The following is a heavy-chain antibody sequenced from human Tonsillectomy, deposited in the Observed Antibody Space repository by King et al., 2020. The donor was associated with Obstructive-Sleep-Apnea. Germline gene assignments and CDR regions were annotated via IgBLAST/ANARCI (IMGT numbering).Heavy chain of an antibody. CDR1: GGSFSGYY. J-gene: IGHJ4*02. V-gene: IGHV4-34*01. CDR3: ARGWDYYDSSGFSYYFDY. Sequence: VQLQQWGAGLLKPSETLSLTCAVYGGSFSGYYWSWIRQPPGKGLEWIGEINHSGSTNYNPSLKSRVTISVHTSKNQFSLKLSSVTAAYTAVYYVARGWDYYDSSGFSYYFDYWGQGTLVTVSS. CDR2: INHSGST. D-gene: IGHD3-22*01.